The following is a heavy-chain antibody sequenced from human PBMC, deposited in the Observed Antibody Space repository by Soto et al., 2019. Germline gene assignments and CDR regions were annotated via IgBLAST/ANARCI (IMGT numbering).Heavy chain of an antibody. CDR3: ANNGIAAQGRYYYYYGMDV. D-gene: IGHD6-6*01. Sequence: VASVKVSCKASGYTFTSYGISWVRQAPGQGLEWMGWISAYNGNTNYAQKLQGRVTMTTDTSTSTAYMELRSLRSDDTAVYYCANNGIAAQGRYYYYYGMDVWGQGTTVTVPS. CDR2: ISAYNGNT. V-gene: IGHV1-18*01. J-gene: IGHJ6*02. CDR1: GYTFTSYG.